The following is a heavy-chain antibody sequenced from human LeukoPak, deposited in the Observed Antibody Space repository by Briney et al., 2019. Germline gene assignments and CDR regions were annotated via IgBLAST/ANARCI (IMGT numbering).Heavy chain of an antibody. V-gene: IGHV3-7*01. J-gene: IGHJ5*02. D-gene: IGHD5-18*01. Sequence: PGGSLRLSCAASGFTFSNNWISWVRLAPGKGLEWLANIKGDGSEKWYADSVKGRFTISRGNAQKSVHLQVSSLRAEDTAVYYCARDESRSGYLHPWGQGTLVTVTS. CDR3: ARDESRSGYLHP. CDR2: IKGDGSEK. CDR1: GFTFSNNW.